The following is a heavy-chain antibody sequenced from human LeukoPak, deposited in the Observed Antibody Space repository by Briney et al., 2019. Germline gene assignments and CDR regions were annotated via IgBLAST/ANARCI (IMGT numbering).Heavy chain of an antibody. D-gene: IGHD3-10*01. J-gene: IGHJ3*02. V-gene: IGHV3-9*01. CDR2: ISWNSGSI. Sequence: GRSLRLSCAASGFTFDDYAMHWVRRAPGKGLEWVSGISWNSGSIGYADSVKGRFTISRDNAKNSLYLQMNSLRAEDTALYYCAKALGSGSYGSPDAFDIWGQGTMVTVSS. CDR1: GFTFDDYA. CDR3: AKALGSGSYGSPDAFDI.